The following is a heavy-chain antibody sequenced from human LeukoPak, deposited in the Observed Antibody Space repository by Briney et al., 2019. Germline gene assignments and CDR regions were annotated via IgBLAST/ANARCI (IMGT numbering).Heavy chain of an antibody. CDR2: ISTSSSYI. CDR1: GFTFSSYS. Sequence: GGSLRLSCAASGFTFSSYSMNWVRQAPGKGLEWVSSISTSSSYIYYADSVKGRFTISRDNAKNSLYLQMNSLRAEDTAVYYCAREGLSRGFDYWGQGTLVTVSS. V-gene: IGHV3-21*01. D-gene: IGHD4/OR15-4a*01. J-gene: IGHJ4*02. CDR3: AREGLSRGFDY.